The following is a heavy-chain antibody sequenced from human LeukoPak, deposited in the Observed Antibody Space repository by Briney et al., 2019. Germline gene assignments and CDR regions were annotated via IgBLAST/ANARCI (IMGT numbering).Heavy chain of an antibody. J-gene: IGHJ4*02. D-gene: IGHD1-26*01. Sequence: GGSLRLSCAASGFTFDDYAMHWVRQAPGKGLEWVSGISWNSGSIGYADSVKGRFTISRDNAKNSLYLQMNSLRAEDTAVYYCAKVAIVGATGLDYWGQGTLVTVSS. V-gene: IGHV3-9*01. CDR1: GFTFDDYA. CDR3: AKVAIVGATGLDY. CDR2: ISWNSGSI.